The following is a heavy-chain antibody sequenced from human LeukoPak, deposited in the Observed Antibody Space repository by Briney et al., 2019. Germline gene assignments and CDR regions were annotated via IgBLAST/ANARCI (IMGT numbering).Heavy chain of an antibody. D-gene: IGHD3-3*01. V-gene: IGHV3-23*01. Sequence: GGSLRLSCAASGFTFSSYAMSWVRQAPGKGLEWVSAISGSGGSTYYADSVKGRFTISRDNSKNTLYLQMNSLRAEDTAVYYCAKGNNYDFWSGYYQPPDYWGQGTLVTVSS. CDR2: ISGSGGST. J-gene: IGHJ4*02. CDR3: AKGNNYDFWSGYYQPPDY. CDR1: GFTFSSYA.